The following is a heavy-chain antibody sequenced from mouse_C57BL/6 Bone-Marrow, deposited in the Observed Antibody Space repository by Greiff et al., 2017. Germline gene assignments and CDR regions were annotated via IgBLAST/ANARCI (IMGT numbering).Heavy chain of an antibody. CDR1: GYTFTSYG. Sequence: VKLMESGAELARPGASVKLSCKASGYTFTSYGISWVKQRTGQGLELIGEIYPRSGNTYYNEKFKGKATLTSDKSSSTAYMELRSLTSEDSAVYFCAREGYYAMDYWGQGTSVTVSS. CDR3: AREGYYAMDY. CDR2: IYPRSGNT. J-gene: IGHJ4*01. V-gene: IGHV1-81*01.